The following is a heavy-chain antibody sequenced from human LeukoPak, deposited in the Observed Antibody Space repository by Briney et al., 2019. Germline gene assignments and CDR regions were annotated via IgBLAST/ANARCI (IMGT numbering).Heavy chain of an antibody. CDR2: ISYDGSEK. Sequence: GRSPRLSCAASEFTFSRYAMHWVRQAPGKGLEWVAAISYDGSEKYYADSVKGRFTISRDNSKNTLYLQMNSLRAEDTAVYYCARVYYGSGSYSFDYWGQGTLVTVSS. CDR3: ARVYYGSGSYSFDY. J-gene: IGHJ4*02. CDR1: EFTFSRYA. D-gene: IGHD3-10*01. V-gene: IGHV3-30*04.